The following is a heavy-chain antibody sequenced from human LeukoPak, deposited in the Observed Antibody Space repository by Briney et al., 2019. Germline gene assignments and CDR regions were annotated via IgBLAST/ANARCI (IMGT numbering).Heavy chain of an antibody. CDR1: GYTFTGYY. V-gene: IGHV1-2*02. Sequence: ASVKVSCKGSGYTFTGYYMHWVRQAPGQGLEWMGWINPNSGGTNYAQKFQGRVTMTRDTSISTAYMELSRLRSDDTAVYYCARVNIVVVVAATGYFDYWGEGTLVTVSS. CDR2: INPNSGGT. J-gene: IGHJ4*02. D-gene: IGHD2-15*01. CDR3: ARVNIVVVVAATGYFDY.